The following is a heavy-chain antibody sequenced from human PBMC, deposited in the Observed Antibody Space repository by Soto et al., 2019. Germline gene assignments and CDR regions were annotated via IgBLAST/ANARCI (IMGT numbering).Heavy chain of an antibody. CDR3: ARGVEQPLYYYYGMDV. V-gene: IGHV3-21*01. D-gene: IGHD6-13*01. CDR2: ISSSSSYI. Sequence: PGGSLRLSCAASGFTFSSYSMNWVRQAPGKGLEWVSSISSSSSYIYYADSVKGRFTISRDNAKNSLYLQMNSPRAEDTAVYYCARGVEQPLYYYYGMDVWGQGTTVTVSS. J-gene: IGHJ6*02. CDR1: GFTFSSYS.